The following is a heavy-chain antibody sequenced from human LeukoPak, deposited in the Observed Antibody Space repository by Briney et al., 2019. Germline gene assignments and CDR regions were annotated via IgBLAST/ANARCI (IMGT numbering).Heavy chain of an antibody. Sequence: SQTLSLTCTVSGGSISSGSYYWSWIRQPAGKGLEWIGRIYAGGTASYNPSLKSRVTMSADMSKNQLSLKLTSVTAADTAVYYCTREPVPWGQGTLVTVSS. CDR1: GGSISSGSYY. CDR2: IYAGGTA. CDR3: TREPVP. D-gene: IGHD6-19*01. J-gene: IGHJ4*02. V-gene: IGHV4-61*02.